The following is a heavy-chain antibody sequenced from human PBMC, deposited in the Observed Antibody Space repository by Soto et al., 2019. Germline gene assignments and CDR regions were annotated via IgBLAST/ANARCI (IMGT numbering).Heavy chain of an antibody. CDR2: VSSSGSAV. D-gene: IGHD5-12*01. CDR3: ASALEDGYNYFEY. CDR1: GFTFLIYE. J-gene: IGHJ4*02. Sequence: PGGSLRLSCAASGFTFLIYEMNWVRQAPGKGLEWVSFVSSSGSAVYYADSVKGRFTISRDNAKKSLYLQMNNLRAEDTAVYYCASALEDGYNYFEYWGQGALVTVSS. V-gene: IGHV3-48*03.